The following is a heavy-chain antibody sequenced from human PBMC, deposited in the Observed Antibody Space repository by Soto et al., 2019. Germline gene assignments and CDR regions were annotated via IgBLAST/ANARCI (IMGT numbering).Heavy chain of an antibody. D-gene: IGHD5-18*01. Sequence: SETLSLTCSVSGGSISIRSYYWGWIRQPPGKGLEWIGSMYYSGSTHYNPSLKSRVTISLDTSKNQFSLKLSSVTAADTAVYYCARHFGYNYGFLDSWGQGTLVTVSS. CDR1: GGSISIRSYY. V-gene: IGHV4-39*01. CDR3: ARHFGYNYGFLDS. J-gene: IGHJ4*02. CDR2: MYYSGST.